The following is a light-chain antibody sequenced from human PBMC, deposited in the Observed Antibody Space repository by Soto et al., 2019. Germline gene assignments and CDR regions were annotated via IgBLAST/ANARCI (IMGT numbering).Light chain of an antibody. V-gene: IGKV3-20*01. J-gene: IGKJ4*01. CDR2: GAS. CDR3: QQYGSSPALT. CDR1: QTVSSDY. Sequence: DIVLTQSPGTLSLSPGERATLSCRASQTVSSDYLAWYQQKPGQAPRLLIYGASSRATGIPDRFSGSGSGTYFTLTISRLEPEDFAVYYCQQYGSSPALTFGGGTKVEIK.